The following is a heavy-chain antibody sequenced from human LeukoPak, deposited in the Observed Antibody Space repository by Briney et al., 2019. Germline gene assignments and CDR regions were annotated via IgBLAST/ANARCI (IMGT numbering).Heavy chain of an antibody. D-gene: IGHD1-7*01. CDR1: GFPFSSYW. J-gene: IGHJ4*02. V-gene: IGHV3-7*01. CDR2: IKQDGSKK. CDR3: ARDLTGTINY. Sequence: TGGSLRLSCVASGFPFSSYWMTWVRQAPGKGLEWVANIKQDGSKKSYVDSVKGRFTISRGNAKNSLYLQMNSLRAEDTAVYYCARDLTGTINYWGQGTLVTVSS.